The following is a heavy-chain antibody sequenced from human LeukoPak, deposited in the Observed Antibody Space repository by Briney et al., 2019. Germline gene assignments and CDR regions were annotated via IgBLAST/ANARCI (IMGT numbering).Heavy chain of an antibody. V-gene: IGHV3-30*04. D-gene: IGHD3-9*01. CDR1: GFTFSSYA. CDR3: ARDGDILTGYPVYFDY. J-gene: IGHJ4*02. Sequence: GGSLRLSCAASGFTFSSYAMHWVRQAPGKGLEWVAVISYDGSNKYYADSVKGRFTISRDNSKNTLYLQMNSLRAEDTAVYYCARDGDILTGYPVYFDYWGQGTLVIVSS. CDR2: ISYDGSNK.